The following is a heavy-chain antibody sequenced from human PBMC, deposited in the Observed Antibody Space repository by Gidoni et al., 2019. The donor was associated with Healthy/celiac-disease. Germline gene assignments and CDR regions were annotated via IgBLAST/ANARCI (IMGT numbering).Heavy chain of an antibody. CDR1: GGSVSSGSYY. Sequence: QVQLQESGPGLVKPSETLSLTCTVSGGSVSSGSYYWSWIRQPPGKGLEWIGYIYYSGSTNYNPSLKSRVTISVDTSKNQFSLKLSSVTAADTAVYYCARKDVNYYGMDVWGQGTTVTVSS. V-gene: IGHV4-61*01. CDR3: ARKDVNYYGMDV. J-gene: IGHJ6*02. CDR2: IYYSGST.